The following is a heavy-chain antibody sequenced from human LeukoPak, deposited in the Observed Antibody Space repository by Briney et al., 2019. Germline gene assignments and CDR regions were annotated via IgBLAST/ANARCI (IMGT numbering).Heavy chain of an antibody. Sequence: KTSETLSLTCTVSGGSISSSSYYWGWIRQPPGKGLEWIGSIYYSGSTYYNPSLKSRVTISVDTSKNQFSLKLRSVTAADTAVYYCASQQQLVLLDWFDPWGQGTLVTVSS. V-gene: IGHV4-39*07. D-gene: IGHD6-13*01. J-gene: IGHJ5*02. CDR3: ASQQQLVLLDWFDP. CDR1: GGSISSSSYY. CDR2: IYYSGST.